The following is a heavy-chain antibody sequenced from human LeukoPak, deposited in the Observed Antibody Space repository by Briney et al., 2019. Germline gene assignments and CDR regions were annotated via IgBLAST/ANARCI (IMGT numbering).Heavy chain of an antibody. CDR1: GFTFSSYS. J-gene: IGHJ4*02. Sequence: GGSLRLSCAASGFTFSSYSMNWVRQAPGKGLEWVSSISSSSSYIYYADSVKGRFTISRDNAKNSLYLQMNSVRAEDTAVYYCARDTNSEYYFDYWGQGTLVTVSS. CDR3: ARDTNSEYYFDY. D-gene: IGHD4-23*01. V-gene: IGHV3-21*01. CDR2: ISSSSSYI.